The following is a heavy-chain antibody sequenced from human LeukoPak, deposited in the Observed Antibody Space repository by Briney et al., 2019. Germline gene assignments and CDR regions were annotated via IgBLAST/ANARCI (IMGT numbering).Heavy chain of an antibody. V-gene: IGHV3-15*01. CDR3: TTDPSVLVVGF. CDR1: GFIFSNAW. J-gene: IGHJ4*02. CDR2: IKRKSDSWTA. D-gene: IGHD2-21*01. Sequence: PGGSLRLSCSASGFIFSNAWMNWVRQAPGKGVEWVGRIKRKSDSWTAHSPAPVKGRFLISRDDSRDMVYLQMNRLKTEDTAVYYCTTDPSVLVVGFWGQGTTVTVSS.